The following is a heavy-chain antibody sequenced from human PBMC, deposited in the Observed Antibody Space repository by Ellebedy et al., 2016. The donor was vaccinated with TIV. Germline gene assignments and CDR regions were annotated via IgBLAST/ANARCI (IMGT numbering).Heavy chain of an antibody. V-gene: IGHV3-11*01. CDR3: ARKLGGGDCL. CDR1: GFTLSDHY. Sequence: GGSLRLSCAASGFTLSDHYLSWIRQAPGKGLEWIAYIDVSGTTIKYADSVRGRFTISRDTARNSLSLQMNSLRAEDTAVYYCARKLGGGDCLWGQGTLVTVSS. J-gene: IGHJ4*02. D-gene: IGHD2-21*02. CDR2: IDVSGTTI.